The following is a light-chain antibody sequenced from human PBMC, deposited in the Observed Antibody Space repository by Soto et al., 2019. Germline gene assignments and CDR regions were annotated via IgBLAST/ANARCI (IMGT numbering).Light chain of an antibody. CDR1: SSDVGGYNY. Sequence: QSALTQPPSASGSPGQSVTISCTGTSSDVGGYNYVSWYQQHPGKAPKLMINDVSTRPSGVTDRFSGSKSGNTASLTVSGLQAEEEAYYYCTSYAGSPVVFGGGTKLTVL. CDR3: TSYAGSPVV. CDR2: DVS. V-gene: IGLV2-8*01. J-gene: IGLJ2*01.